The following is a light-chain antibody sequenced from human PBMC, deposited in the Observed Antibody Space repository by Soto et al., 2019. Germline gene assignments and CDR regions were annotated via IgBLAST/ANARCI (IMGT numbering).Light chain of an antibody. CDR3: YSYTASDIWV. CDR2: AVS. Sequence: QSVLTQPRSVSGSPGQSVTISCTGTNSDVGRYNFVSWYQQLPGKAPKLLISAVSQRPSGVPDRFSGSKSGNTAPLTISGLQADDEADYFCYSYTASDIWVFGGGTKLTVL. CDR1: NSDVGRYNF. J-gene: IGLJ3*02. V-gene: IGLV2-11*01.